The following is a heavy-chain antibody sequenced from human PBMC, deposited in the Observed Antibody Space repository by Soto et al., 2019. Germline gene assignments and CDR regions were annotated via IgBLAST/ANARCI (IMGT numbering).Heavy chain of an antibody. CDR1: GFTFSSYW. Sequence: EVQLVESGGGLVQPGGSLRLSCAASGFTFSSYWMHWVRQVPGKGLVWVSRIKSDGSRTDYADSVKGRFTISRDNGENTLYLHMNRLRADDTAVYYCARDGIISVAGVEFDYWGRGTLVTVSS. CDR2: IKSDGSRT. J-gene: IGHJ4*02. D-gene: IGHD6-13*01. V-gene: IGHV3-74*01. CDR3: ARDGIISVAGVEFDY.